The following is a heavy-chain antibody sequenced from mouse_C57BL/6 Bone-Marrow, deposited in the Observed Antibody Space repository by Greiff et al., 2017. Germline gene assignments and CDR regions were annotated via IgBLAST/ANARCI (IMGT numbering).Heavy chain of an antibody. CDR2: IDPSDSYT. Sequence: VQLQQPGAELVRPGTSVKLSCKASGYTFTSYWMHWVKQRPGQGLEWIGVIDPSDSYTNYNQKFKGKATLTVDTYSSTAYMQLSSLTSDDSAVYYCAREDYGSSLAWFAYWGQGTLVTVSA. D-gene: IGHD1-1*01. V-gene: IGHV1-59*01. J-gene: IGHJ3*01. CDR1: GYTFTSYW. CDR3: AREDYGSSLAWFAY.